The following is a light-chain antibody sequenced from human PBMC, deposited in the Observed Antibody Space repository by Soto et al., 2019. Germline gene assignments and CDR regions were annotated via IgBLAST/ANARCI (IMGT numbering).Light chain of an antibody. V-gene: IGKV1-33*01. CDR1: QDINNY. CDR3: QQGIT. Sequence: IQMTQSPSSLSASVGDRVTITCQASQDINNYLNWYQQKPGKAPKLLIYDASNLETGVPSRFSGSGSGTDFTFTISSLQPEDIATYYCQQGITFGPGTKVDIK. CDR2: DAS. J-gene: IGKJ3*01.